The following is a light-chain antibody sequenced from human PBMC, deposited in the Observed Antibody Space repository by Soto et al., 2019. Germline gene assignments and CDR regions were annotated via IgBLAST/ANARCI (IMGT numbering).Light chain of an antibody. V-gene: IGKV3-15*01. Sequence: EIVMTQSPATLSVSPGERATLSCRASQSVISNLAWYQQRPGRAPRLLIYDTSTRATGVSARFSGSGSGTEFTLTISSLQSEDFAVYFCQQYDQWPPVTFGVGTKVDIX. CDR1: QSVISN. CDR2: DTS. J-gene: IGKJ4*01. CDR3: QQYDQWPPVT.